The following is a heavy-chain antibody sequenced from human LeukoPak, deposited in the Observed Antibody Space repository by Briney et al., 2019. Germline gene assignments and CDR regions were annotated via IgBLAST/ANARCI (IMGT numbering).Heavy chain of an antibody. Sequence: PSETLSLTCTVSGGSISSGDYYWSWIRQPPGKGLEWIGYIYYSGSTYYNPSLKSRVTISVDTSKNQFSLKLSSVTAADTAVYYCARVVRGSFVGRAFDIWGQGTMVTVSS. CDR2: IYYSGST. J-gene: IGHJ3*02. CDR3: ARVVRGSFVGRAFDI. CDR1: GGSISSGDYY. V-gene: IGHV4-30-4*01. D-gene: IGHD2-15*01.